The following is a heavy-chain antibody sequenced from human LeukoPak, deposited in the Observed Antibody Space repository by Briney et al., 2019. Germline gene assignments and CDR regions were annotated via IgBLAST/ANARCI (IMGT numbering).Heavy chain of an antibody. CDR1: GGSISSGGYS. J-gene: IGHJ5*02. CDR3: ARGGIVVVPAAAIRFLEWLPGGWFDP. Sequence: SQTLSLTCAVSGGSISSGGYSWSWIRQPPGTGLEWIGYIYHSGSTYYNPSLKSRVTMSVDRSKNQFSLKLSSVTAADTAVYYCARGGIVVVPAAAIRFLEWLPGGWFDPWGQGTLVTVSS. D-gene: IGHD3-3*01. CDR2: IYHSGST. V-gene: IGHV4-30-2*01.